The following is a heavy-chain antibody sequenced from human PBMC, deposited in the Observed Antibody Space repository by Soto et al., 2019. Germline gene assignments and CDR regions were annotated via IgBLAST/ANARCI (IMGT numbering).Heavy chain of an antibody. J-gene: IGHJ4*02. CDR1: GYTCTSYA. CDR3: ARDYYDILTGYAYFDY. CDR2: ISAYNGNT. D-gene: IGHD3-9*01. V-gene: IGHV1-18*01. Sequence: ASVKVACKGSGYTCTSYAMHWVRQAPGQRLEWMGWISAYNGNTNYAQKLQGRVTMTTDTSTSTAYMELRSLRSDDTAVYYCARDYYDILTGYAYFDYWGQGTLVTVSS.